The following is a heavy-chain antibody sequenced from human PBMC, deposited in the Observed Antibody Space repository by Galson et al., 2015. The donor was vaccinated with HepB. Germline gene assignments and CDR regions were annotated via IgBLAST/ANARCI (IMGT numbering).Heavy chain of an antibody. CDR3: ARSPLRWFDP. J-gene: IGHJ5*02. CDR1: GVTFSDYY. CDR2: ISSSGHTI. D-gene: IGHD3-16*01. Sequence: SPRLSCAASGVTFSDYYMSWIRQAPGKGLEWVSYISSSGHTIYYADSVKGRFTISRDNAKNSLYLQMNSLRAEDTAVYYCARSPLRWFDPWGQGTLVTVSS. V-gene: IGHV3-11*01.